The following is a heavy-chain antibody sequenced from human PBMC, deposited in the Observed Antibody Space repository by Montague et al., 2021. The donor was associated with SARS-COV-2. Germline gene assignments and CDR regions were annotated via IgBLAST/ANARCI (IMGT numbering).Heavy chain of an antibody. CDR1: GESFSGHH. D-gene: IGHD3-22*01. J-gene: IGHJ6*03. CDR3: ARGRIELSMIVVVMTGASYYMDV. Sequence: SETLSLTCAVHGESFSGHHWTWIRQPPGKGLEWIGEIYHTGSTNYNPSLKSRVTISVDTSKNQFSLKLRSVTAADTAVYYCARGRIELSMIVVVMTGASYYMDVWGKGTTVTVPS. CDR2: IYHTGST. V-gene: IGHV4-34*01.